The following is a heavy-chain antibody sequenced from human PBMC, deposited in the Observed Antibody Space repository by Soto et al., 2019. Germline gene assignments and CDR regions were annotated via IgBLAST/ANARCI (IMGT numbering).Heavy chain of an antibody. J-gene: IGHJ6*02. V-gene: IGHV3-43*01. CDR1: GFTFDDYT. Sequence: GGSLRLSCAASGFTFDDYTMHWVRQAPGKGLEWVSLISWDGGSTYYADSVKGRFTISRDNSKNSLYLQMNSLRTEDTALYYCAKDRGVVPAAIGYGMDVWGQGTTVTVSS. CDR3: AKDRGVVPAAIGYGMDV. CDR2: ISWDGGST. D-gene: IGHD2-2*01.